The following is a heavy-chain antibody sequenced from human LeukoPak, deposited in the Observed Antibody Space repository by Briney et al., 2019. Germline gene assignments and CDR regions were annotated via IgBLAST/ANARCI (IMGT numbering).Heavy chain of an antibody. V-gene: IGHV1-8*01. CDR3: ARGWSGSYYSHYYYYMDV. J-gene: IGHJ6*03. Sequence: GASVKVSCKASGYTFTSYDINWVRQATGQGLEWMGWMNPDSGNTGYAQKFQGRVTMTRNTSISTAYMELSRLRSDDTAVYYCARGWSGSYYSHYYYYMDVWGKGTTVTVSS. CDR2: MNPDSGNT. D-gene: IGHD1-26*01. CDR1: GYTFTSYD.